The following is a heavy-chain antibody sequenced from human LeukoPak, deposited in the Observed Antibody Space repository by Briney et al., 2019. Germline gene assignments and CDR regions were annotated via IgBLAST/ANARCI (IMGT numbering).Heavy chain of an antibody. CDR3: GRFGYVSAVDT. Sequence: PGGSLRLSCGASGFAFSSYWMTWLRQAPGKGLEFVANIEPVGSATYYADSVKGRFTISRDNTKNLLYLQMNSLTAEDSAVYHCGRFGYVSAVDTWGQGALVTVSS. J-gene: IGHJ5*02. V-gene: IGHV3-7*01. CDR1: GFAFSSYW. D-gene: IGHD2-15*01. CDR2: IEPVGSAT.